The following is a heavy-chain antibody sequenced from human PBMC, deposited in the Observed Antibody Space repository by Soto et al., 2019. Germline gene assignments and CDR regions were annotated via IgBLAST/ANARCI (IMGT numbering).Heavy chain of an antibody. CDR1: GGTFSDFT. CDR3: ARNGTQTGYSYGMDA. Sequence: SVKVSCKASGGTFSDFTINWVRQAPGQRLEWMGGIIPIFDTANYAEKFQGRVTITADESTSTSFMEVSSLRSEDTAVYYCARNGTQTGYSYGMDAWGQGTMVTVSS. CDR2: IIPIFDTA. V-gene: IGHV1-69*13. D-gene: IGHD1-1*01. J-gene: IGHJ6*02.